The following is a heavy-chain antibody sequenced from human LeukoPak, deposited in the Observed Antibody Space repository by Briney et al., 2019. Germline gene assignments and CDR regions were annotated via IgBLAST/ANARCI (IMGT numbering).Heavy chain of an antibody. CDR1: GYTFTSYD. CDR2: MNPNSGNT. CDR3: ARNLLNYGSGSYLEDY. V-gene: IGHV1-8*01. J-gene: IGHJ4*02. D-gene: IGHD3-10*01. Sequence: ASVKVSCKASGYTFTSYDINWVRQATGQGLEWMGWMNPNSGNTGYAQKFQGRVTMTRNTSISTAYMELRSLRSDDTAVYYCARNLLNYGSGSYLEDYWGQGTLVTVSS.